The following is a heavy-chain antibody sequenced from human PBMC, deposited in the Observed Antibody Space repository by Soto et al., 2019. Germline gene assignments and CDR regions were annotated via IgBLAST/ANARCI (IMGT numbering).Heavy chain of an antibody. CDR2: VITILGQA. Sequence: QVQLVQSGAEVKKPGSSVKVSCKASGGIFSSYAISWLRQAPGQGLERMGAVITILGQAYYAQNFQDRVTITADESTRTAYMDLISLRSDDTAVYFCARIGAVGAPPGADFWGQGTLVNVSS. J-gene: IGHJ4*02. CDR1: GGIFSSYA. D-gene: IGHD1-26*01. V-gene: IGHV1-69*01. CDR3: ARIGAVGAPPGADF.